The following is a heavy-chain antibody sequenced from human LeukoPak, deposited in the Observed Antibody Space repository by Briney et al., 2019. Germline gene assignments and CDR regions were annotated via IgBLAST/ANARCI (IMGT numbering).Heavy chain of an antibody. Sequence: PSETLSLTCAVSGYSISSGYYWGWIQQPPGKGLEWIGSIYHSGSTYYNPSLKSRVTISVDTSKNQFSLKLSSVTAADTAVYYCARVAISDMVRGVLDYWGQGTLVTVSS. CDR3: ARVAISDMVRGVLDY. D-gene: IGHD3-10*01. CDR2: IYHSGST. CDR1: GYSISSGYY. J-gene: IGHJ4*02. V-gene: IGHV4-38-2*01.